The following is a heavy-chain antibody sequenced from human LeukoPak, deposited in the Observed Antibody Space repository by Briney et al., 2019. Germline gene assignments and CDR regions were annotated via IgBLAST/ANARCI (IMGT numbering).Heavy chain of an antibody. CDR2: IYYSGST. CDR3: ARSKGYSPFGIFDY. V-gene: IGHV4-39*07. D-gene: IGHD3-22*01. CDR1: GGSISSSSYY. Sequence: PSETLSLTCTVSGGSISSSSYYWGWIRQPPGKGLEWIGSIYYSGSTYYNPSLKSRVTISVDTSKNQFSLKLSSVTAADTAVYYCARSKGYSPFGIFDYWGQGTLVTVSS. J-gene: IGHJ4*02.